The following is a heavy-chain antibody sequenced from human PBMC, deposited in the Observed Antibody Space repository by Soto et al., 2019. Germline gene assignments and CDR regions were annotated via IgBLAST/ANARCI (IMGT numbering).Heavy chain of an antibody. Sequence: GGSLRLSCAASGFTFSSYWMHWVRQAPGKGLVWVSRINSDGSSTSYADSVKGRFTISRDNAKNTLYLQMNSLRAEDTAVYYCARDVNVGYSGYDLGAFDIWGQGTMVTVSS. CDR2: INSDGSST. D-gene: IGHD5-12*01. J-gene: IGHJ3*02. V-gene: IGHV3-74*01. CDR3: ARDVNVGYSGYDLGAFDI. CDR1: GFTFSSYW.